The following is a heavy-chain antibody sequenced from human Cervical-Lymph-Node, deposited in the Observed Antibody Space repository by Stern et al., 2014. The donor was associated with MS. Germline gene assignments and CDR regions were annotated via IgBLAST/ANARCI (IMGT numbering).Heavy chain of an antibody. CDR2: INPNGGST. CDR1: GYTFIRYY. D-gene: IGHD3-3*01. J-gene: IGHJ6*02. CDR3: ATLYDSSGNYGMEV. Sequence: VQLVESGAEVKKPGASVKVSCKASGYTFIRYYIHWVRQAPGHGLEWMGIINPNGGSTRYAQKFQGRVTMTSDTSTSTVSMELSSLRSEDTAVYYCATLYDSSGNYGMEVWGQGTTVIVSS. V-gene: IGHV1-46*01.